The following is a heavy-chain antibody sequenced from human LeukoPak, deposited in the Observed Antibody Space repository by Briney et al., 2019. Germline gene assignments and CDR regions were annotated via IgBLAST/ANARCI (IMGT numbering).Heavy chain of an antibody. Sequence: ASVKVSCKASGYTFTSYYIHWVRQAPGQGLEWMGWINPNTGNPTYAQGFTGRFVFSLDTSVSTAYLQISSLKAEDTAVYYCARAYQPLGGLSFPDYWGQGTLVTVSS. V-gene: IGHV7-4-1*02. D-gene: IGHD3-16*02. J-gene: IGHJ4*02. CDR3: ARAYQPLGGLSFPDY. CDR1: GYTFTSYY. CDR2: INPNTGNP.